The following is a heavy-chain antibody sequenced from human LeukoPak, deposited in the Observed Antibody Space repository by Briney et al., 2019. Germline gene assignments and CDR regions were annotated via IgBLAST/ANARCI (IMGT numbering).Heavy chain of an antibody. CDR1: GFSFSGYD. V-gene: IGHV3-21*01. D-gene: IGHD3-22*01. J-gene: IGHJ3*02. Sequence: GGSLRLSCTASGFSFSGYDMNWVCQTPGKGLEWVASISTRSNYIYYAASLKGRFTVCRDNAKASLYLQVNNLRADDTGRYYCVRGGYTMIKADAFDIWGQGTLVIVSS. CDR2: ISTRSNYI. CDR3: VRGGYTMIKADAFDI.